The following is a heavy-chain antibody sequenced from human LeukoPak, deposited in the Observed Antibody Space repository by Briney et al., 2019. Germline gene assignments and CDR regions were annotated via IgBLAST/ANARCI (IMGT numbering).Heavy chain of an antibody. CDR2: IYYSGST. D-gene: IGHD5-18*01. CDR3: AVGYNYGYLDY. V-gene: IGHV4-59*01. Sequence: SETLSLTCTVSGASISSYYWSWIRQPPGKGLEWIGYIYYSGSTKYNPSLESRVTISLDTSKNQFSLKLSSVTAVDTAVYYCAVGYNYGYLDYWGQGTLVTVSS. J-gene: IGHJ4*02. CDR1: GASISSYY.